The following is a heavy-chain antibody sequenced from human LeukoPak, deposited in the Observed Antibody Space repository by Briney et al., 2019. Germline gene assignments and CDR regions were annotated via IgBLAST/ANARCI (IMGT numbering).Heavy chain of an antibody. D-gene: IGHD2-2*02. CDR3: ARADCSRTSCYTYYYYYMDV. V-gene: IGHV4-30-2*01. Sequence: SQTLSLTCTVSGGSISSGGYYWSWIRRPPGKGLEWIGYIYHSGSTYYNPSLKSRVTISVDRSKNQFSLKLSSVTAADTAVYYCARADCSRTSCYTYYYYYMDVWGKGTTVTVSS. CDR2: IYHSGST. J-gene: IGHJ6*03. CDR1: GGSISSGGYY.